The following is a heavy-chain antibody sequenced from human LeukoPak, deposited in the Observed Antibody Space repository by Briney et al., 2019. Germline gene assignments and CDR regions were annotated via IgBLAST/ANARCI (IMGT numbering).Heavy chain of an antibody. J-gene: IGHJ4*02. CDR3: ARRVFSGWGYYFDY. CDR2: INPSTGGT. Sequence: ASVKVSCKASGYKFTTHYMHWVRQAPGQGPEWMGWINPSTGGTNYAQKFQGRVTMTSDTSITTVYMELSRLRSGDTAVYYCARRVFSGWGYYFDYWGQGTLVTVSS. CDR1: GYKFTTHY. D-gene: IGHD6-19*01. V-gene: IGHV1-2*02.